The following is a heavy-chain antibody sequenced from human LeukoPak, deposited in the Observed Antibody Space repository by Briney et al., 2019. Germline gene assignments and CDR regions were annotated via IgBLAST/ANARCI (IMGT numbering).Heavy chain of an antibody. V-gene: IGHV4-59*01. CDR3: ARRYCSGGNCYFDY. Sequence: PSETLSLTCTVSGGSISSYYWSWLRQPPGKGLEWIGYIYYSGSTNYNPSLKSRVTISLDTSKNQFSLKLSSVTAADTAVYYCARRYCSGGNCYFDYWGQGTLVTVSS. D-gene: IGHD2-15*01. CDR1: GGSISSYY. J-gene: IGHJ4*02. CDR2: IYYSGST.